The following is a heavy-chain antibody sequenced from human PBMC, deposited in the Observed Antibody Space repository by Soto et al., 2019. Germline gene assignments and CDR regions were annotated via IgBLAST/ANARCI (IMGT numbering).Heavy chain of an antibody. V-gene: IGHV3-66*01. CDR1: GFTVSSNY. CDR2: IYSGGST. CDR3: ARDRIAVAGNPEYFQH. J-gene: IGHJ1*01. D-gene: IGHD6-19*01. Sequence: EVQLVESGGGLVQPGGSLRLSCAASGFTVSSNYMSWVRQAPGKELEWVSVIYSGGSTYYADSVKGRFTISRDNSKNTLDLQMNSLRAEDTAVYYCARDRIAVAGNPEYFQHWGQGTLVTVSS.